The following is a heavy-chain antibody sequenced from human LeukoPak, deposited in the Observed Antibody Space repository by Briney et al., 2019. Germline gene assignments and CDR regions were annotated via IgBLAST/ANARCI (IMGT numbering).Heavy chain of an antibody. CDR1: GDSVSSNSAA. D-gene: IGHD3-10*01. Sequence: SQTLSLTCAISGDSVSSNSAAWNWIRQSPSRGLEWLGRTYYGSKWYNDYAVSVKSRITINPDTSKNQFSLQLNSVTPEDTAVYYCARASLLVWFGELLSPFDYWGQGTLVTVSS. CDR3: ARASLLVWFGELLSPFDY. CDR2: TYYGSKWYN. V-gene: IGHV6-1*01. J-gene: IGHJ4*02.